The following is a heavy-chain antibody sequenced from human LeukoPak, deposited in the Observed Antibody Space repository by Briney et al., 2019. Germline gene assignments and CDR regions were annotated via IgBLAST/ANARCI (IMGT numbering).Heavy chain of an antibody. V-gene: IGHV3-11*01. D-gene: IGHD5-18*01. Sequence: RGSLRLSCAAPGFSFSDYYMSWIRQAPGKGLEWVSYISSSGSTIYYADSVKGRFTIARDNAKNSMYLQMNSLRAEDTGVYYCARDHTPEAMVLDYWGQGTLVTVSS. CDR1: GFSFSDYY. CDR3: ARDHTPEAMVLDY. CDR2: ISSSGSTI. J-gene: IGHJ4*02.